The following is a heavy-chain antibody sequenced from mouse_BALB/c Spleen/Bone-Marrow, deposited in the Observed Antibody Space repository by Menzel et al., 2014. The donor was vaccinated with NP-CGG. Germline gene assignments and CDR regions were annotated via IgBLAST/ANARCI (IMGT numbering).Heavy chain of an antibody. CDR2: INPDSSTI. CDR1: GFDFSGFW. J-gene: IGHJ3*01. D-gene: IGHD2-3*01. Sequence: EVKLMESGGGLVQPRGSLKLSCAASGFDFSGFWMGWVRQAPGKGLEWIGEINPDSSTINYTPSLKDRFIISRDNAKNTLYLQMSKVRSEDTALYYCARLGYYGGFAYWGQGTLVTVSA. V-gene: IGHV4-1*02. CDR3: ARLGYYGGFAY.